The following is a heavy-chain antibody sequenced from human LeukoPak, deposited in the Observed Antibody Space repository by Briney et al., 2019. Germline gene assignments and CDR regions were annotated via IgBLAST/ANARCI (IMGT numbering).Heavy chain of an antibody. CDR3: ARARYSSGWYDY. CDR2: MNSDGSST. D-gene: IGHD6-19*01. V-gene: IGHV3-74*01. J-gene: IGHJ4*02. Sequence: GGSLRLSCAASGFTFSSYWMHWVRQAPGKGLVWVSRMNSDGSSTSYADSVKGRFTISRDNAKNTLYLQMNSLGAEDTAVYYCARARYSSGWYDYWGQGTLVTVSS. CDR1: GFTFSSYW.